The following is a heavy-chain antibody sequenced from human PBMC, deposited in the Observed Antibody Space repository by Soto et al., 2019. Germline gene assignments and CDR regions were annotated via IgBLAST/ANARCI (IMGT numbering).Heavy chain of an antibody. V-gene: IGHV3-23*01. CDR2: ISGSGGST. Sequence: EVQLLESGGGLVQPGGSLRLSCAASGFTFSSYAMSWVRQAPGKGLEWVSAISGSGGSTDYADSVKGRFTISRDNSKNTLYLQMNSLRAADAAVYYCAKVLSVGYSNYAIDYWGQGTLVTVSS. D-gene: IGHD4-4*01. CDR3: AKVLSVGYSNYAIDY. J-gene: IGHJ4*02. CDR1: GFTFSSYA.